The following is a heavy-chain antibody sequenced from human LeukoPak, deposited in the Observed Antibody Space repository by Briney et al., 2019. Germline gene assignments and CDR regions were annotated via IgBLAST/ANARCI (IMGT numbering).Heavy chain of an antibody. CDR1: GFTFNSYA. J-gene: IGHJ4*02. V-gene: IGHV3-23*01. D-gene: IGHD3-22*01. Sequence: GGSLRLSCAASGFTFNSYAMSWVRQAPGKGLEWVSTMSATVITAFYADSVKGRFAISRHNYNKTLYLQMNNLTAEDTAVYYCARAPYYFDSRGYYYFDSWGQGAQVTVSS. CDR3: ARAPYYFDSRGYYYFDS. CDR2: MSATVITA.